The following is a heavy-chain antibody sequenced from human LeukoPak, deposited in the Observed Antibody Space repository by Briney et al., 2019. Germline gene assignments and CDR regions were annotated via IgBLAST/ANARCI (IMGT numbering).Heavy chain of an antibody. J-gene: IGHJ6*02. Sequence: ASVKVSCKASGYTFTSYDINWVRQAPGQGLEWMGWISAYNGNTNYAQKLQGRVTMTTDTSTSTAYMELRSLRSDDTAVYYCARGSPAAPIDYGMDVWGQGTTVTVSS. CDR1: GYTFTSYD. CDR2: ISAYNGNT. V-gene: IGHV1-18*01. D-gene: IGHD2-2*01. CDR3: ARGSPAAPIDYGMDV.